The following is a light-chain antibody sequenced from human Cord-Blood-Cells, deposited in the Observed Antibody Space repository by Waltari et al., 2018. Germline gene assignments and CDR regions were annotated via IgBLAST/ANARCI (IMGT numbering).Light chain of an antibody. Sequence: QSALTQPASVSGSPGQSITISCTGTSSDVGGYNYVPWYQQHLGKAPKLMIYEVSNRPSGVSNRFSGSKSGNTASLTISGLQAEDEADYYCSSYTSSSTPNWVFGGGTKLTVL. V-gene: IGLV2-14*01. J-gene: IGLJ3*02. CDR2: EVS. CDR3: SSYTSSSTPNWV. CDR1: SSDVGGYNY.